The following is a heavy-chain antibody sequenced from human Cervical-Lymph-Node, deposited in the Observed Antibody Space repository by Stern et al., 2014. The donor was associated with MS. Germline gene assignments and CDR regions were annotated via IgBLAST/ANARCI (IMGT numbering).Heavy chain of an antibody. CDR3: ARSIDFGDYGPLDY. D-gene: IGHD4-17*01. CDR1: GGSFSNSA. CDR2: LVPIFGTA. Sequence: VQLVESGPEALKPGSSGMVSCKASGGSFSNSATSWVRQAPGPGLEWQGRLVPIFGTANYAQKFHDRVKITADESTSTSYMELSSLTSEDTAVYFCARSIDFGDYGPLDYWGQGTLVIVSS. V-gene: IGHV1-69*18. J-gene: IGHJ4*02.